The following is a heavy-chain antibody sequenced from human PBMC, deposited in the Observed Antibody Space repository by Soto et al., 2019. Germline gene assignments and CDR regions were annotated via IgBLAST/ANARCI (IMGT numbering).Heavy chain of an antibody. Sequence: PGESLKISCAASGFTFSGSAMHWVLQASGKGLEWVGRIRTKAHSYETDYSESVKGRFTISRDDSNNSAYLQMNSLKTEDTAVYYCTSGYYDSSGPNWGQGTLVTVSS. CDR3: TSGYYDSSGPN. J-gene: IGHJ4*02. CDR1: GFTFSGSA. V-gene: IGHV3-73*01. CDR2: IRTKAHSYET. D-gene: IGHD3-22*01.